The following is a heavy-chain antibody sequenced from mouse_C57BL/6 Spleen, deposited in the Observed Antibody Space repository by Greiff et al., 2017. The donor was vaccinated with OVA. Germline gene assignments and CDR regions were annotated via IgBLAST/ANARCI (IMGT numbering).Heavy chain of an antibody. D-gene: IGHD6-2*01. CDR3: ARVPSLPNAMDY. Sequence: VQGVESGPELVKPGASVKISCKASGYAFSSSWLNWVKQRPGKGLEWIGRIYPGAGDTTYNGKFKGKAILTADKSSSTAYMQRSSLTSEDSAVYFCARVPSLPNAMDYWGQGTSVTVSS. J-gene: IGHJ4*01. CDR1: GYAFSSSW. CDR2: IYPGAGDT. V-gene: IGHV1-82*01.